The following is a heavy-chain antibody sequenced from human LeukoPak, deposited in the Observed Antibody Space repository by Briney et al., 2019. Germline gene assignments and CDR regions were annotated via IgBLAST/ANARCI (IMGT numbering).Heavy chain of an antibody. D-gene: IGHD3-10*01. CDR3: ARGDYYDAFDI. V-gene: IGHV4-38-2*02. J-gene: IGHJ3*02. CDR1: GYSISSGYY. Sequence: PSETLSLTCTVSGYSISSGYYWGWIRQPPGKGLEWIGSIYHSGSTYYNPSLKSRVTISVDTSKNQFSLKLSSVTAADTAVYYCARGDYYDAFDIWGQGTMVTVSS. CDR2: IYHSGST.